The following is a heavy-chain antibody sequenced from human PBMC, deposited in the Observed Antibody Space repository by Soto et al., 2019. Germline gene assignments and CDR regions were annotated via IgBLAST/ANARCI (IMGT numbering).Heavy chain of an antibody. V-gene: IGHV4-34*01. D-gene: IGHD5-12*01. Sequence: QVQLQQWGAGLLKPSETLSLNCAVTGGSLSGYYWSWIRQPPGKGLERIGEVKDGGHTNYSPSLRGRVTLSSDTSNNQFSLRLISVTAADTGVYYCARGQEGVVATHWDQGSLVTVSS. CDR2: VKDGGHT. J-gene: IGHJ4*02. CDR3: ARGQEGVVATH. CDR1: GGSLSGYY.